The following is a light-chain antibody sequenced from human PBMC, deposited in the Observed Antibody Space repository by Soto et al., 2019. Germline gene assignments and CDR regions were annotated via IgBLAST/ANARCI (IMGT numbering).Light chain of an antibody. CDR1: QRVGRN. Sequence: EVLMTQYPDTLSVSPGERATLSCGASQRVGRNLAWYQQKIGKAPRLLIYGASTRATDIPPRLSASGYGTELTITISSIKNEDFEIYYCQQYNNWTRTFGQGTKVDIK. V-gene: IGKV3-15*01. CDR3: QQYNNWTRT. J-gene: IGKJ1*01. CDR2: GAS.